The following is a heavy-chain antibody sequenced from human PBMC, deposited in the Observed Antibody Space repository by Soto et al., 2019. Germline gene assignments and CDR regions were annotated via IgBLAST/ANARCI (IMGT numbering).Heavy chain of an antibody. V-gene: IGHV3-30*02. CDR3: AKSGSSGWYEVYYYYGMDV. D-gene: IGHD6-19*01. Sequence: GGSLRLSCAASGFTFSNHGMHWVRQAPGKGLEWVARIYYDGSNKYYADSVKGRFTISRDSSKNTLYLQMNSLRAEDTAVYYCAKSGSSGWYEVYYYYGMDVWGQGTTVTVSS. CDR1: GFTFSNHG. J-gene: IGHJ6*02. CDR2: IYYDGSNK.